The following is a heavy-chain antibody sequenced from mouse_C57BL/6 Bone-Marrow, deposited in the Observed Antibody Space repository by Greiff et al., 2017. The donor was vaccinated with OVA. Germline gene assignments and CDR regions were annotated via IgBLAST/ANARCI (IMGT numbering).Heavy chain of an antibody. D-gene: IGHD2-5*01. Sequence: QVQLQQPGAELARPGSSVKLSCKASGYTFTSYWMDWVKQRPGQGLEWIGNIYPSDSDTYYNQKFKDKAKLTVDKSSSTAYMQLSSLTSEDSAVYYGAKENVYSIYEGRYFDGWGQGTTLTVSS. CDR1: GYTFTSYW. CDR2: IYPSDSDT. J-gene: IGHJ2*01. V-gene: IGHV1-61*01. CDR3: AKENVYSIYEGRYFDG.